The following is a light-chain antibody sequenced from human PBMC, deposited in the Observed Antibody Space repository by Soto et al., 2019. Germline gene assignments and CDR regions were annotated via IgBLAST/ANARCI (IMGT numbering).Light chain of an antibody. CDR3: ATWDDSLSGPV. CDR2: RKN. CDR1: SSNVGSNF. Sequence: QLVLTQPPSASGTPGQRVTISCSGSSSNVGSNFVYWYQQLPGTAPKVLIYRKNQRPSGVPDRFSGSKSGTSASLAISGLRSEDEADYYCATWDDSLSGPVFGGGTKLTVL. V-gene: IGLV1-47*01. J-gene: IGLJ2*01.